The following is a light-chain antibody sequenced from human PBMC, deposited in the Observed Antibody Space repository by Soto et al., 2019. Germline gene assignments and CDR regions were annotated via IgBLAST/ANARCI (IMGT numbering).Light chain of an antibody. CDR1: SNDVGGYNF. V-gene: IGLV2-14*03. CDR3: SSYASSSTLDVV. Sequence: QSALTQPASVSGSPGQSITISCTGTSNDVGGYNFVSWYQQHPGKAPKLMIFDVSNRPSGVSDRFSGSKSGNTASLTISGLLVEDEADSYCSSYASSSTLDVVFGGGTKLTVL. J-gene: IGLJ2*01. CDR2: DVS.